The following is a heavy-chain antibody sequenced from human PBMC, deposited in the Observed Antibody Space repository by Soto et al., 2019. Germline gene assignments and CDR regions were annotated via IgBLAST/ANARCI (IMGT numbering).Heavy chain of an antibody. CDR2: INHCGGT. D-gene: IGHD3-3*01. V-gene: IGHV4-34*02. Sequence: QVQLQQWGAGLLKPSETLSLTCAVYGGSFSGYYWTWIRQAPGKGLEWIGEINHCGGTNYNSSLKSRVTISVDTSKNQFSLILYSVTAADTAVYYCARDRQDYQFWSGCQNEGPCAMDVWGQGTTVTVS. CDR1: GGSFSGYY. CDR3: ARDRQDYQFWSGCQNEGPCAMDV. J-gene: IGHJ6*02.